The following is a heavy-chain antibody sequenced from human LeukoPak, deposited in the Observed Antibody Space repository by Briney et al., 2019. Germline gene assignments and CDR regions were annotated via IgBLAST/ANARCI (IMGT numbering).Heavy chain of an antibody. D-gene: IGHD6-13*01. CDR2: IYSGGST. V-gene: IGHV3-53*05. J-gene: IGHJ4*02. CDR3: ARAYSSSWDFDY. Sequence: GGSLRLSCAASGFTVSSSDMSWVRQAPGKGLEWVSVIYSGGSTYYADSVKGRFTMSRDNSKNTLYLQMNSLRGEDTAVYYCARAYSSSWDFDYWGQGTLVTVSS. CDR1: GFTVSSSD.